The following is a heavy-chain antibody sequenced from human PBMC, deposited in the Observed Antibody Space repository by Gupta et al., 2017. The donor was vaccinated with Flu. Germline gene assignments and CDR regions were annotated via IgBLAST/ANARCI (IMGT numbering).Heavy chain of an antibody. J-gene: IGHJ3*02. V-gene: IGHV3-9*01. CDR3: ARAAVAGILYGFDI. CDR2: ISWNSGSI. Sequence: DHSMHWVRQAPGKGLEWVASISWNSGSIDYAASVKGRFTVSRDSVKNSRYLQMNNLRPAGTAGYFCARAAVAGILYGFDIWGQGTMVNVSS. D-gene: IGHD6-19*01. CDR1: DHS.